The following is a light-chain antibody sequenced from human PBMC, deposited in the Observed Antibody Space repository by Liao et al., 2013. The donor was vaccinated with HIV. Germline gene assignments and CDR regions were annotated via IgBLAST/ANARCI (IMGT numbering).Light chain of an antibody. Sequence: SYELTQPPSVSVSPGQTARITCSGDALQKPGQAPVLVIYKDSERPSGIPERFSGSSSGTTVTLTISGVQAEDEADYYCQSADSSGTYQVFGTGTKVTVL. CDR2: KDS. CDR3: QSADSSGTYQV. V-gene: IGLV3-25*03. CDR1: AL. J-gene: IGLJ1*01.